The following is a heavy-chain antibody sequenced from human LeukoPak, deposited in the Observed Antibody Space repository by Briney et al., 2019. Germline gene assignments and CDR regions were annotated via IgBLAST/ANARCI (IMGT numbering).Heavy chain of an antibody. V-gene: IGHV3-30*02. Sequence: GGPLRLSCAASGFTLRSYGMIWVRRAPGKALEGGSFIRYDGSNENYADSVKGRITISRDNSKNTLYLQMNSLRTEDTAVYYCAKGGLRGTYYFDYWGQGTLVTVS. CDR1: GFTLRSYG. CDR2: IRYDGSNE. CDR3: AKGGLRGTYYFDY. D-gene: IGHD3-16*01. J-gene: IGHJ4*02.